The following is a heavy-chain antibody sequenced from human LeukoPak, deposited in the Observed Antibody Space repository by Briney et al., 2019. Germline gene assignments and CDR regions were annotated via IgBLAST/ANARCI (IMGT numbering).Heavy chain of an antibody. Sequence: GGSLRLSCTVSGFTVSTNSMSWVRQAPGKGLEWVSFIYSDNTHYSDSVKGRFTISRDNSKNTLYLQMNSLRAEDTVVYYCARRAGAYSHPYDYWGQGTLVTVSS. CDR3: ARRAGAYSHPYDY. D-gene: IGHD4/OR15-4a*01. J-gene: IGHJ4*02. V-gene: IGHV3-53*01. CDR2: IYSDNT. CDR1: GFTVSTNS.